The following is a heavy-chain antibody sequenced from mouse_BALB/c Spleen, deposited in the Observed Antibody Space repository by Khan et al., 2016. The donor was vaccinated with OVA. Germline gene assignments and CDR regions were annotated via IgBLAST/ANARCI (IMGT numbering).Heavy chain of an antibody. CDR1: GYTFTSYW. J-gene: IGHJ4*01. Sequence: QVQLQQPGAELVKPGAPVKLSCKASGYTFTSYWMNWVKQRPGRGLEWIGRIDPSDSENHYNQKFKDKATLTVDKSSSAAYIQLSSLTSEDSAVDYGARDQYGNYFYAKDDWGQGTSVTVSS. V-gene: IGHV1-69*02. CDR2: IDPSDSEN. CDR3: ARDQYGNYFYAKDD. D-gene: IGHD2-10*02.